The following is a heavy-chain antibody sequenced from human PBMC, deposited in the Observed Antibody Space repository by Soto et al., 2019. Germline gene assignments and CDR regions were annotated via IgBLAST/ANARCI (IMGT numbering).Heavy chain of an antibody. D-gene: IGHD1-26*01. V-gene: IGHV3-30*18. J-gene: IGHJ4*02. CDR2: ISYGGNNK. CDR3: AKDLKWELLGHFDY. CDR1: GFTFSSYG. Sequence: GGSLRLSCAASGFTFSSYGMHWVRQAPGKGLEWVAVISYGGNNKYYADSVKGRFTISRDNSKNTLYLQMNSLRAEDTAVYYCAKDLKWELLGHFDYWGQGTLVTVSS.